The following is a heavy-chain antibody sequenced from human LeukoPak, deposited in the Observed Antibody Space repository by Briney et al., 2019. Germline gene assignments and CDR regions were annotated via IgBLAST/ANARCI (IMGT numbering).Heavy chain of an antibody. J-gene: IGHJ4*02. CDR2: INQDGSAK. Sequence: GGSLRLSCAESGLLFSNSWMAWVRQAPGRGLEWLANINQDGSAKTCVDSVKGRFTISRDNAKNSLYLQMNSLRAEDTAMYYCARDSGYNAFDYWGQGTLVTVSS. CDR3: ARDSGYNAFDY. V-gene: IGHV3-7*05. D-gene: IGHD5-12*01. CDR1: GLLFSNSW.